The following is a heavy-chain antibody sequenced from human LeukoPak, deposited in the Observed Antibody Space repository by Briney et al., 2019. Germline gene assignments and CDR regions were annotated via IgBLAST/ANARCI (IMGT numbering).Heavy chain of an antibody. Sequence: ASVKVSCKASDYTFTSYGISWVRQAPGQGFEWMGWISGYNGNTNYAQKFQGRVTMTTDTSTSTAYMELRSLRSDDTAVYYCARHGSGSYYNDYWGQGTLVTVSS. D-gene: IGHD3-10*01. J-gene: IGHJ4*02. CDR1: DYTFTSYG. CDR2: ISGYNGNT. CDR3: ARHGSGSYYNDY. V-gene: IGHV1-18*01.